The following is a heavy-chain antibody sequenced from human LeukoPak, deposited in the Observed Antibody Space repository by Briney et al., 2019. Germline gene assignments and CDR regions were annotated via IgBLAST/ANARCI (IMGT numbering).Heavy chain of an antibody. J-gene: IGHJ5*02. D-gene: IGHD3-3*01. CDR3: ARGGITIFGVVRPNWFDP. V-gene: IGHV3-21*01. Sequence: GGSLRLSCAASGFTFSSYSMNWVRQAPGKGLEWVSSISSSSSYIYYADSVKGRFTISRDNAKNSLYLQMNSLRAEDTAVYYCARGGITIFGVVRPNWFDPWGQGTLVTVSS. CDR2: ISSSSSYI. CDR1: GFTFSSYS.